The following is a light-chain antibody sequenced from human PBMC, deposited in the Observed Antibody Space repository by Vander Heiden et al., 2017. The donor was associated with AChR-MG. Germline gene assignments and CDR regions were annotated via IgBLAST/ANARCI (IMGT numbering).Light chain of an antibody. Sequence: DIQMTQSPSSLSASVGDRVTITCQASQDISTYLNWYQQKPGKAPKVVIYDASNLETAVPSTFTGSRSGTDFTFTIITLQPEDIATSYCQREDNLRRTFGQGTKVEIK. J-gene: IGKJ1*01. CDR1: QDISTY. CDR3: QREDNLRRT. CDR2: DAS. V-gene: IGKV1-33*01.